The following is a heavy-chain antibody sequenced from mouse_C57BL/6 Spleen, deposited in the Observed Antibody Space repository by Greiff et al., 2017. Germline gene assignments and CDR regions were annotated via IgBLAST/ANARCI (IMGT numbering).Heavy chain of an antibody. D-gene: IGHD1-1*01. V-gene: IGHV1-53*01. J-gene: IGHJ4*01. Sequence: VQLQQSGTELVKPGASVKLSCKASGYTFTSYWMHWVKQRPGQGLEWIGNINPSNGGTNYNEKFKSKATLTVDKSSSTAYMQLSSLTSEDSAVYYCARERITTVPMDYWGQGTSVTVSS. CDR3: ARERITTVPMDY. CDR2: INPSNGGT. CDR1: GYTFTSYW.